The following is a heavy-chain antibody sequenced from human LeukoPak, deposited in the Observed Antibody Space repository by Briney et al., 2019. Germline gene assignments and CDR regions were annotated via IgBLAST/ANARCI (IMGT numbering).Heavy chain of an antibody. CDR3: ARGGFDSSSWYRPRLGFDP. CDR2: ISHSGST. Sequence: PSESLSLTCAVYGGSFSGYYWRWIRQPPGKGLEWMGEISHSGSTNYNPSLKSRVSISLHTPKKQFSLKLSSVTAADTAVYYCARGGFDSSSWYRPRLGFDPWGQGTLVTVSS. CDR1: GGSFSGYY. J-gene: IGHJ5*02. V-gene: IGHV4-34*01. D-gene: IGHD6-13*01.